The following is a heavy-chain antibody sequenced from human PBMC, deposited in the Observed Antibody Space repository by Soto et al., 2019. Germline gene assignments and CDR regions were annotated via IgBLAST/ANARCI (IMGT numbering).Heavy chain of an antibody. D-gene: IGHD2-21*02. V-gene: IGHV4-31*11. J-gene: IGHJ4*02. CDR2: IYYSGST. CDR1: GGSFDGYY. CDR3: ARAAEVCGGDCYAANFDY. Sequence: SETLSLTCALYGGSFDGYYWSWIRQHPGKGLEWIGYIYYSGSTYYNPSLKSRVTISVDTSKNQFSLKLSSVTAADTAVYYCARAAEVCGGDCYAANFDYWGQGTLVTVSS.